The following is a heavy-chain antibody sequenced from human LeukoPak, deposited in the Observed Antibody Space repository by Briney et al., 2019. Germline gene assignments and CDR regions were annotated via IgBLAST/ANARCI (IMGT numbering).Heavy chain of an antibody. J-gene: IGHJ6*02. CDR2: ISGGGGSA. CDR1: GFTFSSYP. CDR3: AKGRLVAAQGYGMDV. V-gene: IGHV3-23*01. D-gene: IGHD2-15*01. Sequence: GGSLRLSCAASGFTFSSYPMSWVRQSPTKGLQWVSAISGGGGSAYYADSVKGRFTISRDNSKSTLFLQMNSLRAEDTAIYYCAKGRLVAAQGYGMDVWGQGTTVTVSS.